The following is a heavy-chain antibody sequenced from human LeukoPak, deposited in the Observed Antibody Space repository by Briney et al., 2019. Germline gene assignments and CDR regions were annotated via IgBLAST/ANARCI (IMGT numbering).Heavy chain of an antibody. CDR2: MNPNSGNT. V-gene: IGHV1-8*01. D-gene: IGHD6-13*01. CDR3: ASAGYSSSWYENYYYYGMDV. Sequence: ALVKVSCKASGYTFTSYDINWVRQATGQGLEWMGWMNPNSGNTGYAQKFQGRVTMTRNTSISTAYMELSSLRSEDTAVYYCASAGYSSSWYENYYYYGMDVWGQGTTVTVSS. CDR1: GYTFTSYD. J-gene: IGHJ6*02.